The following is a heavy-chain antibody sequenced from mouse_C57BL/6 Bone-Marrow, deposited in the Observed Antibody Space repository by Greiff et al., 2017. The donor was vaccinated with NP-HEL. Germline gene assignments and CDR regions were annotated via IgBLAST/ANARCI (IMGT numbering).Heavy chain of an antibody. Sequence: DVQLVESGGDLVKPGGSLKLSCAASGFTFSSYGMSWVRQTPDKRLEWVATISSGGSYTYYPDSVQGRFTISRDNAKNTLYLQMSSLKSEDTAMYYCARPDYYRYFDVWGTGTTVTVSS. D-gene: IGHD2-13*01. J-gene: IGHJ1*03. CDR1: GFTFSSYG. V-gene: IGHV5-6*01. CDR2: ISSGGSYT. CDR3: ARPDYYRYFDV.